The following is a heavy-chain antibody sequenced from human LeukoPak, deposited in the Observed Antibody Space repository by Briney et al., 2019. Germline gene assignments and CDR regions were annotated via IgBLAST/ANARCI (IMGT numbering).Heavy chain of an antibody. CDR3: AREGRIVATIEY. D-gene: IGHD5-12*01. CDR1: GGSISSGGYY. V-gene: IGHV4-30-2*01. CDR2: IYHSGST. Sequence: SETLSLTCTVSGGSISSGGYYWSWIRQPPGKGLEWIGYIYHSGSTYYNPSLKSRVTISVDRSKNQFSLKLSSVTAADTAVYYCAREGRIVATIEYWGQGTLVTVSS. J-gene: IGHJ4*02.